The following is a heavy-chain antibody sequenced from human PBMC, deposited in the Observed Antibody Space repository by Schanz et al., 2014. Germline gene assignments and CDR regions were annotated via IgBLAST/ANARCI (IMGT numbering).Heavy chain of an antibody. CDR2: INPSGGST. CDR1: GYTFTSYG. J-gene: IGHJ6*02. Sequence: QVQLVQSGGEVKKPGASVKVSCKASGYTFTSYGITWVRQAPGQGLEWMGIINPSGGSTSYAQKFQGRVTMTADKSTSTVYMEVSGLRSEDTAVYYCAKVDRTRYYAMDVWGQGTTVTVSS. V-gene: IGHV1-46*01. CDR3: AKVDRTRYYAMDV. D-gene: IGHD3-3*01.